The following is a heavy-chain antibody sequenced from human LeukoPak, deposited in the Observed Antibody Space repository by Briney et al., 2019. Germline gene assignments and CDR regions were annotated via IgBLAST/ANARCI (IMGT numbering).Heavy chain of an antibody. V-gene: IGHV3-7*01. J-gene: IGHJ5*02. CDR3: ARDGHDFWSGLSPINWFDP. CDR2: IKQDGSEK. D-gene: IGHD3-3*01. CDR1: GFTFSSYW. Sequence: GGSLRLSCAASGFTFSSYWMSWVRQAPGKGLEWVANIKQDGSEKYYVDSVKGRFTISRDNAKNSLYLQMSSLRAEDTAVYYCARDGHDFWSGLSPINWFDPWGQGTLVTVSS.